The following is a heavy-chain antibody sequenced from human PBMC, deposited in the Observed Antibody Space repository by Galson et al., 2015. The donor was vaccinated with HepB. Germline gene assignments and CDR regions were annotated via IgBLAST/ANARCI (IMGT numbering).Heavy chain of an antibody. D-gene: IGHD1-1*01. CDR1: GFTFSRLG. CDR2: IGVSSTT. Sequence: SLRLSCAASGFTFSRLGMTCVHQAPGQGLECVAAIGVSSTTDYADSVKGRFTISRDTSKNMLFLQMNNLRAEDTAVYYCAKGTTDIDYWGQGTLVTVSS. J-gene: IGHJ4*02. V-gene: IGHV3-23*01. CDR3: AKGTTDIDY.